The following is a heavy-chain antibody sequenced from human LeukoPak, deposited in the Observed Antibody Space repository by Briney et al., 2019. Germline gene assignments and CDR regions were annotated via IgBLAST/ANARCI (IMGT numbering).Heavy chain of an antibody. Sequence: SVKVSCKASGGTFSSYAISWVRQAPGQGLEWMGGIIPIFGTANYAQKFQGRVTITADESTSTAYMELSSLRSEDTAVYYCAGYRGGVLVQLERGAPFDIWGQGTMVTVSS. CDR1: GGTFSSYA. V-gene: IGHV1-69*13. D-gene: IGHD1-1*01. CDR3: AGYRGGVLVQLERGAPFDI. J-gene: IGHJ3*02. CDR2: IIPIFGTA.